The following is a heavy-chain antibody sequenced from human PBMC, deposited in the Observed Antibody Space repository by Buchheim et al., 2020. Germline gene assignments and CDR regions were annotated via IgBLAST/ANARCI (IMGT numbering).Heavy chain of an antibody. D-gene: IGHD4-17*01. CDR1: GVFISSSNDY. J-gene: IGHJ3*02. V-gene: IGHV4-39*01. CDR3: ARHGYGDYDLGDFDM. CDR2: IYYSGST. Sequence: QRQLQESGPGLVKPSETLSLTCTVSGVFISSSNDYWGWIRQPPGKGLEWIGSIYYSGSTYYNPSLQSRVTLLVDTSKHQFSLWLRSVTAADTAVYFCARHGYGDYDLGDFDMWGQGT.